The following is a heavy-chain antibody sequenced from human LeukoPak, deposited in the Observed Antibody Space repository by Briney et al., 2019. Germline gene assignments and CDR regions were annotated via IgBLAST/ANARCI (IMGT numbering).Heavy chain of an antibody. CDR2: FYYSGST. V-gene: IGHV4-59*12. J-gene: IGHJ5*02. Sequence: SETLSLTCTVSGGSISSYYWSWIRQPPGKGLEWIGYFYYSGSTNYNPSLKSRVTISVDTSKNQFSLKLSSVTAADTAVYYCASQRRDGSGSYWVLNWFDPRGQGTLVTVSS. CDR1: GGSISSYY. CDR3: ASQRRDGSGSYWVLNWFDP. D-gene: IGHD3-10*01.